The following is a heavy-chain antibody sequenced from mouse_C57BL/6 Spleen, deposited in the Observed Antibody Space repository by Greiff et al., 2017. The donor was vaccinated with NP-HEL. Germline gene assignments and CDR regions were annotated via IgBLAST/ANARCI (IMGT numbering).Heavy chain of an antibody. J-gene: IGHJ4*01. D-gene: IGHD2-12*01. CDR1: GYSFTSYY. Sequence: VQLQQSGPELVKPGASVKISCKASGYSFTSYYIHWVKQRPGQGLEWIGWIYPGSGNTKYNEKFKGKATLTADTSSSTAYMQLSSLTSEDSAVYCCARELLYPAMDYWGQGTSVTVSS. CDR3: ARELLYPAMDY. V-gene: IGHV1-66*01. CDR2: IYPGSGNT.